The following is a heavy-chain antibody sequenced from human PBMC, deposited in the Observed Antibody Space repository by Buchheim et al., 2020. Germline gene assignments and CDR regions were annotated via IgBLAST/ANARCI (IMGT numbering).Heavy chain of an antibody. CDR1: GFTFSNAW. V-gene: IGHV3-15*07. D-gene: IGHD3-3*01. CDR3: SVEGGYDFWRGSNNYHFDY. J-gene: IGHJ4*02. CDR2: IKSKTDGGTT. Sequence: EVQLVESGGGLVKPGGSLRLSCAASGFTFSNAWMNWVRQAPGKGREWVGRIKSKTDGGTTDYAAPVNGRFTISRDDSKNTLYLQMNSLKTEDTAVYYCSVEGGYDFWRGSNNYHFDYWGPGTL.